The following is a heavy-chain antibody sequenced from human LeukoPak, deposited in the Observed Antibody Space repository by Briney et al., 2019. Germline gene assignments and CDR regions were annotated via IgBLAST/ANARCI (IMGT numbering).Heavy chain of an antibody. J-gene: IGHJ6*03. Sequence: SETLSLTCAVYGGSFSGYYWSWIRQPPGKGLEWIGEINHSGSTNYNPSLKSRVTISVDTSKNQFSLKLSSVTAADTAVYYCARSLRYYYYYMDVWGKGTTVTVSS. CDR2: INHSGST. CDR1: GGSFSGYY. CDR3: ARSLRYYYYYMDV. V-gene: IGHV4-34*01.